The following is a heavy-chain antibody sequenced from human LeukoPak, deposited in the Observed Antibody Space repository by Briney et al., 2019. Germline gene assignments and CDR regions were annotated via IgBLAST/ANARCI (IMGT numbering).Heavy chain of an antibody. CDR1: GGSFSGYY. V-gene: IGHV4-34*01. Sequence: SETLSLTXAVYGGSFSGYYWSWICQPPGKGLEWIGEINHSGSTNYNPSLKSRVTISVDTSKNQFSLKLSSVTAADTAVYYCARGRMVAALPYYYYYMDVWGKGTTVTVSS. D-gene: IGHD2-15*01. J-gene: IGHJ6*03. CDR2: INHSGST. CDR3: ARGRMVAALPYYYYYMDV.